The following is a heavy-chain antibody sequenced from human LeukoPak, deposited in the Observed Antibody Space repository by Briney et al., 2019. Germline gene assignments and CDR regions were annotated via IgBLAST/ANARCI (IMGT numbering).Heavy chain of an antibody. CDR2: MNANSGNT. Sequence: ASVKVSCKASGYTFSSYDINWVRQATGQGLEWMGWMNANSGNTGYAQKFQGRLNMTRNTSIDTAYMELSSLRSDDTAVYYCARRVGSGWPVQHWGQDTLVTVSS. CDR3: ARRVGSGWPVQH. V-gene: IGHV1-8*01. J-gene: IGHJ1*01. D-gene: IGHD6-19*01. CDR1: GYTFSSYD.